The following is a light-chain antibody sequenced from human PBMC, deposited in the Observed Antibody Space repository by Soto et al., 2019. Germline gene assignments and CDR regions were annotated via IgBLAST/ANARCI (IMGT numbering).Light chain of an antibody. Sequence: EIVLTQSPATLSLSPGERATLSCRASQSINRHLAWYRQKPGQAPRLLIYDASNRATGIPARFSGSGSGTDFTLPIRSLEPEDFGVYYCQQRSNWPPVTFGGGTKVEIK. V-gene: IGKV3-11*01. CDR1: QSINRH. CDR3: QQRSNWPPVT. CDR2: DAS. J-gene: IGKJ4*01.